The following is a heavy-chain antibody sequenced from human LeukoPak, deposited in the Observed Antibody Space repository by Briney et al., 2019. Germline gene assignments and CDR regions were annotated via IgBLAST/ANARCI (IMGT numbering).Heavy chain of an antibody. CDR3: AREVVSIPSYFES. Sequence: GGSLRLSCAASGFTVSSSCMYWVRQAPGKGLEWVSFFYRGEITYYAESVRGRFTISRDISKNTLYLLMNSLIPEDTAVYYCAREVVSIPSYFESWGQGTRVTVSS. CDR1: GFTVSSSC. D-gene: IGHD2-15*01. J-gene: IGHJ4*02. V-gene: IGHV3-53*01. CDR2: FYRGEIT.